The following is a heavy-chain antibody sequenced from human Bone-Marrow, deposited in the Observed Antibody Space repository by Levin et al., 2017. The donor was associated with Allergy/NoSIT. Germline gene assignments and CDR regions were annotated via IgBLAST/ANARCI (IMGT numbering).Heavy chain of an antibody. CDR2: INFNGIT. Sequence: GSLRLSCAVDGASFSGYFWTWIRQSPGEGLEWIGQINFNGITTYNPSLKSRVIMSVDPTRKRFTLELNFLTAADTAVYFCARGGEVPSQYFFDYWGQGTRVTVSS. J-gene: IGHJ4*02. CDR3: ARGGEVPSQYFFDY. D-gene: IGHD3-10*01. CDR1: GASFSGYF. V-gene: IGHV4-34*01.